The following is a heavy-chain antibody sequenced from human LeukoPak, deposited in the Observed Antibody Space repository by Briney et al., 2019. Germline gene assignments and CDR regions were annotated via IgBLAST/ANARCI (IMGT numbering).Heavy chain of an antibody. J-gene: IGHJ4*02. V-gene: IGHV1-8*01. CDR3: ARGRVMVRGVIPLGY. Sequence: ASVKVSCKASGYTSTSYDINWVRQATGQGLEWMGWMNPNSGNTGYAQKFQGRVTMTRNTSISTAYMELSSLRSEDTAVYYCARGRVMVRGVIPLGYWGQGTLVTVSS. D-gene: IGHD3-10*01. CDR2: MNPNSGNT. CDR1: GYTSTSYD.